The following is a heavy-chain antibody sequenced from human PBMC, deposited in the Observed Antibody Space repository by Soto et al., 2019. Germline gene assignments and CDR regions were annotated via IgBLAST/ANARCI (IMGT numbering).Heavy chain of an antibody. Sequence: SLRLSCAASGFTFSSYGMHWVRHAPGKGLEWVAVIWYDGSNKYYADSVKGRFTISRDNSKNTLYLQMNSLRAEDTAVYYCARGAYYYGSGSYSSHFDYWGQGP. CDR1: GFTFSSYG. CDR3: ARGAYYYGSGSYSSHFDY. CDR2: IWYDGSNK. J-gene: IGHJ4*02. D-gene: IGHD3-10*01. V-gene: IGHV3-33*01.